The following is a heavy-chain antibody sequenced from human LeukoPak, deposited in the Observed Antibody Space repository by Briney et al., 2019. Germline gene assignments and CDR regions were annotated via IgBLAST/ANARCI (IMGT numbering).Heavy chain of an antibody. Sequence: GASVKVSCKASGGTFSSYAISWVRQAPGQGLEWMGGIIPIFGTANYAQKFQGRVTITTDESTSTAYMELSSLRSEDTAVYYCASSAITIFGVVIRNWFDPWGQGTLVTVSS. CDR2: IIPIFGTA. J-gene: IGHJ5*02. CDR3: ASSAITIFGVVIRNWFDP. D-gene: IGHD3-3*01. V-gene: IGHV1-69*05. CDR1: GGTFSSYA.